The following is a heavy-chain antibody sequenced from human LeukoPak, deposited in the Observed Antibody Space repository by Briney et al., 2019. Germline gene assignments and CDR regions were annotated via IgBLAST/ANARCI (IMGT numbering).Heavy chain of an antibody. V-gene: IGHV3-23*01. J-gene: IGHJ5*02. CDR3: ARDWYGTGRNWFDP. CDR1: GFTFSSYA. CDR2: ISGSGGST. D-gene: IGHD3/OR15-3a*01. Sequence: GGSLRLSCAASGFTFSSYAMSWVRQAPGKGLEWVSAISGSGGSTYYADSVKGRFTISRDNAKNSLYLQMNSLRADDTAVYYCARDWYGTGRNWFDPWGQGTLVTVSS.